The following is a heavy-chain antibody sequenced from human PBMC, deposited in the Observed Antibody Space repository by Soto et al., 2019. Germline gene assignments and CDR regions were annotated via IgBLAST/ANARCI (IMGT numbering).Heavy chain of an antibody. CDR1: GFTFDDYA. CDR3: AKDNDFAFEGAGI. CDR2: ISENSGRI. V-gene: IGHV3-9*01. J-gene: IGHJ4*02. D-gene: IGHD3-3*01. Sequence: EVQLVESGGGLVQPGRSLRLSCAASGFTFDDYAMHWVRQAPGKGLAWVSGISENSGRIGYAEVVKGRFTISRDNAKNSLYLQMDSLRAEDTALYYCAKDNDFAFEGAGIWGQGTLVTVFS.